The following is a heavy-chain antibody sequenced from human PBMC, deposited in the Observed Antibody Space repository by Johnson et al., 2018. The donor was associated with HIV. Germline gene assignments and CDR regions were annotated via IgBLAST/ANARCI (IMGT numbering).Heavy chain of an antibody. CDR1: GFTFRSYV. Sequence: VQLVESGGGVVQPGMSLRLSCSASGFTFRSYVMHWVRQAPGNGLEWISYISSGCSTKYYADSVKCRFTISRDNAKNSLYLQINSLRAEDTALYDCTRARYSSSWYNGDAFDIWSQGTMVTVSS. CDR2: ISSGCSTK. CDR3: TRARYSSSWYNGDAFDI. V-gene: IGHV3-48*04. J-gene: IGHJ3*02. D-gene: IGHD6-13*01.